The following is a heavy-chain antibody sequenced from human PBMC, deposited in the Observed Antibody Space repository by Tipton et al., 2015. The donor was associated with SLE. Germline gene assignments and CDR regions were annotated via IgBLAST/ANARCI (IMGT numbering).Heavy chain of an antibody. Sequence: TLSLTCTVSGGSISSYYWSWIRQPPGKGLEWIGYIYYSGSTNYNPSLKSRVTISVDTSKNQFSLKLSSVTAADTAVYYCARAPIAAPTGYYYGMDVWGRGTTVPVSS. CDR2: IYYSGST. V-gene: IGHV4-59*01. D-gene: IGHD6-13*01. CDR3: ARAPIAAPTGYYYGMDV. J-gene: IGHJ6*02. CDR1: GGSISSYY.